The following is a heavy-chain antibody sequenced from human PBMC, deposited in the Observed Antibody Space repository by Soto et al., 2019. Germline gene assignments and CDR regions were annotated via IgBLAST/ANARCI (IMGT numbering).Heavy chain of an antibody. V-gene: IGHV4-4*02. D-gene: IGHD2-8*02. CDR3: ARHEGWTGPDQ. CDR2: IFHDGNT. CDR1: GASIGSGGW. Sequence: LSLTCAVSGASIGSGGWWSWVRQPPGKGLEWIAEIFHDGNTNYSPSLKSRVTISVDKSQNQFSLNVYSVTAADTAVYYCARHEGWTGPDQWGQGTLVTVSS. J-gene: IGHJ5*02.